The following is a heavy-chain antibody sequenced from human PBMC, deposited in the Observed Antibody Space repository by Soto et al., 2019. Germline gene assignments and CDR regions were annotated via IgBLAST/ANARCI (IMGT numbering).Heavy chain of an antibody. D-gene: IGHD3-16*02. CDR1: GGSISSYY. CDR2: IYYSGST. CDR3: AAEERYDYIWGSYRPRTYFDY. V-gene: IGHV4-59*01. Sequence: SETLSLTCTVSGGSISSYYWSWIRQPPGKGLEWIGYIYYSGSTNYNPSLKSRVTISVDTSKNQFSLKLSSVTAADTAVYYCAAEERYDYIWGSYRPRTYFDYWGQGTLVTVSS. J-gene: IGHJ4*02.